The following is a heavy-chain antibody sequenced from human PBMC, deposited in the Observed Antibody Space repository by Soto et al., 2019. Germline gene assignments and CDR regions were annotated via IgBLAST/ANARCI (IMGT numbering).Heavy chain of an antibody. V-gene: IGHV4-39*01. Sequence: SETLSLTCTVSGGSISISGYYWVWIRQPPGKGLEWIGSMYYSGSTYYNPSLKSRVTISVDTSKNQLSLKLSSVTAADTAVYYCARQAGEDGMDVWGQRTTVTVSS. J-gene: IGHJ6*02. CDR3: ARQAGEDGMDV. CDR1: GGSISISGYY. CDR2: MYYSGST.